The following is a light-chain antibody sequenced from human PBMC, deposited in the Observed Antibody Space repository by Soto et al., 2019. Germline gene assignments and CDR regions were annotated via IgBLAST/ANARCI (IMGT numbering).Light chain of an antibody. CDR1: QSVSSY. CDR2: DAS. CDR3: QQRSNWPPNWT. V-gene: IGKV3-11*01. J-gene: IGKJ1*01. Sequence: EIVLTQSPATLYLSPGERATLSCRASQSVSSYLAWYQQKPGQAPRLLIYDASNRATGIPARFSGSVSWTDFTLTISSLEPEDFAVYYCQQRSNWPPNWTFGQGTKVEIK.